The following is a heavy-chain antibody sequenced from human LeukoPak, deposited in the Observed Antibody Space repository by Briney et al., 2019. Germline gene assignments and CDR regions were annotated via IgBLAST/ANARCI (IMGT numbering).Heavy chain of an antibody. J-gene: IGHJ4*02. V-gene: IGHV3-7*01. CDR1: EFTLSGYW. CDR3: AREVNYYDSTGYDL. CDR2: IKKDGSKK. D-gene: IGHD3-22*01. Sequence: GGSLRLSCAASEFTLSGYWMSWVRQAPGQGLEWVANIKKDGSKKYYVDSVKGRFTISRDNAKNSLYLQMNSLRAEDTAVYYCAREVNYYDSTGYDLWGQGTLVTVSS.